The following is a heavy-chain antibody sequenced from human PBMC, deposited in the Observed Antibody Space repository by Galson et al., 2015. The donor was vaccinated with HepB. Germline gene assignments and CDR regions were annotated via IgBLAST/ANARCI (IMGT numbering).Heavy chain of an antibody. Sequence: PALVKPTQTLTLTCTVSGFSLSNPNMGVSWIRHSPGKALEWLAHIFSDDEKAYSTSLKNRLAISKDTSKSHVVLTLTNMDPVDTATYYCARTTREVLFDYWGQGTLVIVSS. CDR1: GFSLSNPNMG. CDR3: ARTTREVLFDY. J-gene: IGHJ4*02. V-gene: IGHV2-26*01. D-gene: IGHD1-26*01. CDR2: IFSDDEK.